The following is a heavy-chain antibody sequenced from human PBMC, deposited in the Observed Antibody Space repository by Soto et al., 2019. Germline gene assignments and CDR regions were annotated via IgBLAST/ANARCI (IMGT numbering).Heavy chain of an antibody. D-gene: IGHD2-2*01. J-gene: IGHJ3*02. CDR2: FDPEDGET. CDR3: ARDNVVPAAGDAFDI. CDR1: GYTLTELS. V-gene: IGHV1-24*01. Sequence: ASVKVSCKVSGYTLTELSMHWVRQAPGKGLGWMGGFDPEDGETIYAQKFQGRVTMTEDTSTDTAYMELSSLRSVDTAVYYCARDNVVPAAGDAFDIWGQGTMVTVSS.